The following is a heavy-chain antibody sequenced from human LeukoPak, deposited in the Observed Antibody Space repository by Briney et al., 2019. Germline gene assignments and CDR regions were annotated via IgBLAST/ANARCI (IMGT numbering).Heavy chain of an antibody. CDR2: VSYSGST. CDR1: GDSISSYY. V-gene: IGHV4-59*08. D-gene: IGHD5-12*01. J-gene: IGHJ4*02. Sequence: SETLSLTCTVSGDSISSYYWGWIRQPPGKGLEWIGYVSYSGSTNYNPSLKSRVTMSVDTSKNQFSLKLTSVTAADTAVYFCARQRRGYRGYTDFWGQGILVTVS. CDR3: ARQRRGYRGYTDF.